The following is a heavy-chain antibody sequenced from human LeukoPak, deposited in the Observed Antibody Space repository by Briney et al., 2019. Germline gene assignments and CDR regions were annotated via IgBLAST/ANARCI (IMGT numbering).Heavy chain of an antibody. CDR2: ISYDGSNK. Sequence: GGSLRLSCAASGFTFSSYAMHWVRQAPGKGLEWVAVISYDGSNKYYADSVKGRFTISRDNSKNTLYLQMNSLRAEDTAVYYCAKASGNYDRSGYYYAAFDYWGQGTLVTVSS. V-gene: IGHV3-30*04. CDR1: GFTFSSYA. CDR3: AKASGNYDRSGYYYAAFDY. D-gene: IGHD3-22*01. J-gene: IGHJ4*02.